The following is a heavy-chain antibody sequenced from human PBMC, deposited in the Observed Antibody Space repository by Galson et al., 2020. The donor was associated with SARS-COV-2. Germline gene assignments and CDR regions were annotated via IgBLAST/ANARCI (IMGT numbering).Heavy chain of an antibody. V-gene: IGHV4-4*02. CDR2: IFHSGST. CDR1: GGSISSSNW. J-gene: IGHJ3*02. Sequence: ASETLSLTCAVSGGSISSSNWWSWVRQPPGKGLEWIGEIFHSGSTNYNPSLKSRVTISVDKSNNQFSLKLSSVTAADTAVYYCARDAPYGSLINYSDNVAFDIWGQGTMVTVSS. D-gene: IGHD3-10*01. CDR3: ARDAPYGSLINYSDNVAFDI.